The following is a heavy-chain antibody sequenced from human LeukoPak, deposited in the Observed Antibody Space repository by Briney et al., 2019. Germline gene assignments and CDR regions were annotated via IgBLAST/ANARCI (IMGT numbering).Heavy chain of an antibody. CDR1: GGSITSTNY. D-gene: IGHD4-17*01. CDR2: VNLQGST. J-gene: IGHJ3*01. Sequence: SETLSLTCGVSGGSITSTNYWTWVRQPPGKGLEWIGEVNLQGSTNYNPSLMGRVAISVDMSENHISLQLTSVTAADTAVYYCARAFPFDDYGDPDAFDFWGQGTMVTASS. CDR3: ARAFPFDDYGDPDAFDF. V-gene: IGHV4-4*02.